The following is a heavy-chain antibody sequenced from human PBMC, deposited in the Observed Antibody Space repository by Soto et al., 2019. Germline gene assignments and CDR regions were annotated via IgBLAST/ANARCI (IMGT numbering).Heavy chain of an antibody. V-gene: IGHV3-30*18. D-gene: IGHD5-12*01. CDR2: ISYDGSNK. CDR1: GFTFSSYG. CDR3: AKMGGYSGYDDAFDI. Sequence: GGSLRLSCAASGFTFSSYGMHWVRQAPGKGLEWVAVISYDGSNKYYADSVKGRFTISRDNSKNTLYLQMNGLRAEDTAVYYCAKMGGYSGYDDAFDIWGQGTMVTVSS. J-gene: IGHJ3*02.